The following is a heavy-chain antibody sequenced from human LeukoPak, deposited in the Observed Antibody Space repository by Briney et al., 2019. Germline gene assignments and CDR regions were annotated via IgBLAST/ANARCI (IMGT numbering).Heavy chain of an antibody. CDR2: INPSGGST. D-gene: IGHD3-9*01. V-gene: IGHV1-46*01. CDR1: GYTFTSYY. Sequence: VASVKVSCKASGYTFTSYYMHWVRQAPGQGLGWMGIINPSGGSTSYAQKFQGRVTMTRDTSTSTVYMELSSLRSEDTAVYYCARGYYDILTGYSTDAFDIWGQGTMVTVSS. CDR3: ARGYYDILTGYSTDAFDI. J-gene: IGHJ3*02.